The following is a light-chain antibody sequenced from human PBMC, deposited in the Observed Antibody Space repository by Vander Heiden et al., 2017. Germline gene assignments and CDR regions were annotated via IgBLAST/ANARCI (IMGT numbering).Light chain of an antibody. V-gene: IGKV3-11*01. Sequence: IVLTHSPATLSLSPGERATLSCRARQIVSSYLGWYQQNPGQASRLLIYDASSGSGTDFNLTISSLEPEDVAVDYCQQRSNWTQKDTFGQGTKLEIK. J-gene: IGKJ2*01. CDR1: QIVSSY. CDR3: QQRSNWTQKDT. CDR2: DAS.